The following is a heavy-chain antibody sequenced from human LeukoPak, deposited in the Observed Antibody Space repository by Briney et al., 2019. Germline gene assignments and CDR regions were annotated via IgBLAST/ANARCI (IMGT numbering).Heavy chain of an antibody. CDR2: IIPIFGTA. CDR1: GGTFSSYA. Sequence: SVKVSCKASGGTFSSYAISWVRQAPGQGLEWMGGIIPIFGTANYAQKFQGRVTITTDESTSTAYMELSSLRSEDTAVYYCARGRVGATDNDYWGQGTLVTVSS. D-gene: IGHD1-26*01. J-gene: IGHJ4*02. V-gene: IGHV1-69*05. CDR3: ARGRVGATDNDY.